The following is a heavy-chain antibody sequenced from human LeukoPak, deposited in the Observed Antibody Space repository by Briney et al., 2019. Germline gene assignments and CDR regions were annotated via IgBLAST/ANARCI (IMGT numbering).Heavy chain of an antibody. CDR3: TCLYYGSGRSVDY. CDR1: GFTFANYA. V-gene: IGHV3-49*04. CDR2: IRSKTYGGTA. Sequence: GGPLRLSCTASGFTFANYAMNWVRQAPGKGLEWVGFIRSKTYGGTAEYAASVKGRFTISRDDSKSIAYLQMNSLKTEDTAVFYCTCLYYGSGRSVDYWGQGTLVSVSS. J-gene: IGHJ4*02. D-gene: IGHD3-10*01.